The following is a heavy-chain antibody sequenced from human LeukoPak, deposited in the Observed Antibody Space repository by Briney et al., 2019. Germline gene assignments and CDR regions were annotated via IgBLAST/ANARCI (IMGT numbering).Heavy chain of an antibody. CDR2: IIPILGIA. D-gene: IGHD3-22*01. CDR3: ARGFDSSGYYSY. J-gene: IGHJ4*02. V-gene: IGHV1-69*04. Sequence: GASVKVSRKASGGTFSSYAISWVRQAPGQGLEWMGRIIPILGIANYAQKFQGRVTITADKSTSTAYMELSSLRSEDTAVYYCARGFDSSGYYSYWGQGTLVTVSS. CDR1: GGTFSSYA.